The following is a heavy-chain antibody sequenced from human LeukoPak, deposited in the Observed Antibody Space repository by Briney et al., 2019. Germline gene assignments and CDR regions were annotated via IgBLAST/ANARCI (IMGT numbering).Heavy chain of an antibody. CDR1: GHSIINSYY. J-gene: IGHJ5*02. V-gene: IGHV4-38-2*02. CDR3: ANFYGSGSYQGWFDP. CDR2: IYHTGST. D-gene: IGHD3-10*01. Sequence: SETLSLTSTVSGHSIINSYYWGWIRQPPGKGPEWIGSIYHTGSTYYNPSLKSRVTISVDTSKNQFSLKLNSVTAADTVVYYCANFYGSGSYQGWFDPWGQGTLVTVSS.